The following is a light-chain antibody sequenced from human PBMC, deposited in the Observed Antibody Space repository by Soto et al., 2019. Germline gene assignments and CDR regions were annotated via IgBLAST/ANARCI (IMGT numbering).Light chain of an antibody. Sequence: EIVLTPSPGTLSLSPVERATLSCRASQSVSSNLAWYQQKPGQAPRLLIYGASTRATGIPARFSGSGSGTEFTLTISGLQSEDFGVYLCQQYNNRPPITFGQGTRLEI. V-gene: IGKV3-15*01. CDR3: QQYNNRPPIT. CDR2: GAS. J-gene: IGKJ5*01. CDR1: QSVSSN.